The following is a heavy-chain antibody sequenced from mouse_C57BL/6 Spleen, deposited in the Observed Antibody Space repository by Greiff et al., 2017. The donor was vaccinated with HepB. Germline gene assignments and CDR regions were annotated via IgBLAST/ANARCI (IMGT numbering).Heavy chain of an antibody. J-gene: IGHJ3*01. CDR3: VRDGDGNYLFAY. D-gene: IGHD2-1*01. CDR2: IRSKSSNYAT. V-gene: IGHV10-3*01. CDR1: GFTFNTYA. Sequence: EVQLVESGGGLVQPKGSLKLSCAASGFTFNTYAMHWVRQAPGKGLEWVARIRSKSSNYATYYADSVKDRFTISRDDSQSMLYLQMNNLKTEDTAMDYCVRDGDGNYLFAYWGQGTLVTVAA.